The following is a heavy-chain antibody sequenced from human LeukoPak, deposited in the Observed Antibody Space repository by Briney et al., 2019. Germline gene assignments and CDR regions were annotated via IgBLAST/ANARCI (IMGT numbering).Heavy chain of an antibody. CDR3: AKDMRTVAGPFDY. Sequence: GGSLRLSCAASGFTFDDYAMHWVRQAPGKGLEWVSGISWNSGSIGYADSVKGRFTISRDNAKNSLYLQMNSLRAEDTALYYCAKDMRTVAGPFDYWGQGTLVTVSS. J-gene: IGHJ4*02. D-gene: IGHD6-19*01. V-gene: IGHV3-9*01. CDR1: GFTFDDYA. CDR2: ISWNSGSI.